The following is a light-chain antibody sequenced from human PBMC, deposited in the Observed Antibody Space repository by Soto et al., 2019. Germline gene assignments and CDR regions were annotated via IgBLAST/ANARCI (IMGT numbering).Light chain of an antibody. Sequence: DVQMTQSPSSLSASVGDRVTIPCWASQPISRNLNWYQQKPGKAPKLLTYAASSLQSGVPSRFSGSGSGTDFTLAISSLQPEDFATYFCQQSDSIPITFGQGTRLEIK. J-gene: IGKJ5*01. CDR1: QPISRN. CDR2: AAS. V-gene: IGKV1-39*01. CDR3: QQSDSIPIT.